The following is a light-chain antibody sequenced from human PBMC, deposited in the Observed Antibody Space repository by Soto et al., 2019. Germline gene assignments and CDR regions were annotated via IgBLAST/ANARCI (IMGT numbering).Light chain of an antibody. J-gene: IGKJ4*01. Sequence: DIQMTQSPSSVSASVGDRVTITCRASQGINNWLAWYQQKPGKAPTLLIYTTSSLQSRVPSRFSGSGSGTDFNLTISSLQPEAFATYYCQHANSFPLTFGGVTKVYIK. V-gene: IGKV1D-12*01. CDR2: TTS. CDR3: QHANSFPLT. CDR1: QGINNW.